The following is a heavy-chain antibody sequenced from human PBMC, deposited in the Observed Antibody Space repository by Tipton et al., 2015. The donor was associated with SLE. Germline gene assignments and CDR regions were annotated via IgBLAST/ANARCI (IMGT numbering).Heavy chain of an antibody. D-gene: IGHD2-2*01. CDR2: VDNSGST. J-gene: IGHJ4*02. CDR3: ARERYCSGASCYAPDY. V-gene: IGHV4-59*01. Sequence: TLSLTCSVSGGSISTYYWNWIRQPPGKGLEWIGYVDNSGSTNYNPSLRSRLTISVDTSKNQFSLKLKSVTAADSAVYYCARERYCSGASCYAPDYWGQGTLVTVSS. CDR1: GGSISTYY.